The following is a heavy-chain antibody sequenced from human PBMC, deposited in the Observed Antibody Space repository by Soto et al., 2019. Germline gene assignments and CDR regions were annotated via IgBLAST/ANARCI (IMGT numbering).Heavy chain of an antibody. CDR2: VYYTGST. Sequence: ASETLSLTCTVSGDSISDFYWSWIRQPPGKGLEWVGYVYYTGSTNYNPSLKSRVTMSVDTSKNQFSLELTSMTAADAAVYYCARAARGYPLRDYYYGMDVWGQGTTVTVSS. J-gene: IGHJ6*02. CDR3: ARAARGYPLRDYYYGMDV. CDR1: GDSISDFY. D-gene: IGHD2-15*01. V-gene: IGHV4-59*01.